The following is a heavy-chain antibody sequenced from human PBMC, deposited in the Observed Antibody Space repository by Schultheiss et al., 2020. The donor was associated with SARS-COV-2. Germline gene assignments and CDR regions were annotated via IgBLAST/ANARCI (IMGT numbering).Heavy chain of an antibody. Sequence: ASVKVSCKASGYTFTSYGISWVRQAPGQGLEWMGWISAYNGNTNYAQKLQGRVTMTTDTSTSTAYMELRSLRSDDTAVYYCARVYCSSTSCYRVRNYWGQGTLVTVSS. V-gene: IGHV1-18*01. J-gene: IGHJ4*02. CDR1: GYTFTSYG. CDR2: ISAYNGNT. CDR3: ARVYCSSTSCYRVRNY. D-gene: IGHD2-2*02.